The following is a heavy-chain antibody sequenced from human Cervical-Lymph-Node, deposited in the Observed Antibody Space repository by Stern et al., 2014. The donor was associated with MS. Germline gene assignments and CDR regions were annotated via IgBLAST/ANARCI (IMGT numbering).Heavy chain of an antibody. CDR3: ARVGRGYISGYSFDY. CDR2: IHNGGAT. Sequence: EVQLEESVGGLIQPGGSLRLSCAASGFTVSSSYMSWVRQAPGKGLEWVSAIHNGGATYYADSVKGRFTISRDNSKNTLYFQMSSLRAEDTAVYYCARVGRGYISGYSFDYWAQGTLVTVSS. CDR1: GFTVSSSY. J-gene: IGHJ4*02. D-gene: IGHD5-18*01. V-gene: IGHV3-53*01.